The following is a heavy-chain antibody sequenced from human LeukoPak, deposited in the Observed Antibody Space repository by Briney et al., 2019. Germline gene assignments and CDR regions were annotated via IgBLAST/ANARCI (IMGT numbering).Heavy chain of an antibody. CDR3: ASSRGYSSGWKTDYFDY. Sequence: ASVKVSCKASGGTFGSYAISWVRQAPGQGLEWMGGIIPIFGTANYAQKFQGRVTITTDESTSTAYMELSSLRTEDTAVYYCASSRGYSSGWKTDYFDYWGQGTLVTVSS. CDR2: IIPIFGTA. V-gene: IGHV1-69*05. D-gene: IGHD6-19*01. J-gene: IGHJ4*02. CDR1: GGTFGSYA.